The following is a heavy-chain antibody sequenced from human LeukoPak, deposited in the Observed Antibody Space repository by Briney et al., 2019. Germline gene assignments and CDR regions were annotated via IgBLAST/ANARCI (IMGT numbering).Heavy chain of an antibody. CDR1: GFTFSSYG. V-gene: IGHV3-33*06. Sequence: PGGSLRLSCAASGFTFSSYGMHWVRQAPGKGLEWVAVIWYDENNKYHADSVKGRFAISRDNSKNTVYLQMNSLRAEDTAVYYCAKDGGSSSPYYFDYWGQGTLVTVSS. CDR3: AKDGGSSSPYYFDY. CDR2: IWYDENNK. D-gene: IGHD6-6*01. J-gene: IGHJ4*02.